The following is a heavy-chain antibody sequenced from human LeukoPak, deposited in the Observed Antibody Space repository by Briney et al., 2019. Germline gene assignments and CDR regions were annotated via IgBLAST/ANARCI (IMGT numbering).Heavy chain of an antibody. CDR3: ARVGLKEWLSFDY. D-gene: IGHD3-3*01. Sequence: SQTLSLTCTVSGGSISSGGYYWSWIRQHPGKGLEWIGYIYYSGSTNYNPSLKSRVTISVDTSKNQFSLKLSSVTAADTAVYYCARVGLKEWLSFDYWGQGTLVTVSS. J-gene: IGHJ4*02. CDR2: IYYSGST. CDR1: GGSISSGGYY. V-gene: IGHV4-61*08.